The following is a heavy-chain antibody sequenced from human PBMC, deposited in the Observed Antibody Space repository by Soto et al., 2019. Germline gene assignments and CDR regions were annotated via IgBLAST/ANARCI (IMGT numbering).Heavy chain of an antibody. Sequence: QVQLQQWGAGLLKPSETLSLTCAVFGGSLSGYYWSWIRQTPGKGLEWIGEITHSGTTNYHPSLKRRVTISVDTRENKFSLERSSVNAADPPFYSYARGVPDGVNCWFGAYYWGQGTQDTVSS. V-gene: IGHV4-34*02. CDR2: ITHSGTT. CDR3: ARGVPDGVNCWFGAYY. J-gene: IGHJ4*02. CDR1: GGSLSGYY. D-gene: IGHD3-16*01.